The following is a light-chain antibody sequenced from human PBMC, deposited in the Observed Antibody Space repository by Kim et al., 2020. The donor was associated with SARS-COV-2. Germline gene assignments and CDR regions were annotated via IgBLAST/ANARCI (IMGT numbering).Light chain of an antibody. CDR1: QSVSGNY. V-gene: IGKV3-20*01. J-gene: IGKJ1*01. CDR2: CAS. Sequence: SPRDRATLTCRASQSVSGNYIAWYQHNPREAPRLPISCASSGATGVPDRFSGSGSGRDFALTITKLEPEDVAVYYCQQYSSSPATFGQGTKVDIK. CDR3: QQYSSSPAT.